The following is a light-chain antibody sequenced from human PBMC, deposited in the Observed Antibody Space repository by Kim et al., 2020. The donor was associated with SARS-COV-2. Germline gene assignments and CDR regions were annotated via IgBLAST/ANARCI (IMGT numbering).Light chain of an antibody. CDR2: DVT. CDR1: TSDIGTYTY. Sequence: GHSSTVSCPGTTSDIGTYTYVSWYQQHPDRAPKVIIYDVTKRPSGVSNRFSGSKSADTASLTISGLQAEDEADYYCSSYTTTNTYVFGPGTKVTVL. V-gene: IGLV2-14*03. J-gene: IGLJ1*01. CDR3: SSYTTTNTYV.